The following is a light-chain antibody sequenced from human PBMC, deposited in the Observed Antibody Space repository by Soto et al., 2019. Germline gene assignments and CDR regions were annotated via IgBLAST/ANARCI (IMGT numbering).Light chain of an antibody. V-gene: IGKV3-20*01. CDR3: QQYGTSPPT. CDR2: GAS. J-gene: IGKJ1*01. CDR1: QSVSSSY. Sequence: EIVWPQSPGTLSLSAGERSTLSCMASQSVSSSYLAWYQHKPGQAPRLLISGASSRATGIPGRFSGSESGTDFTLTISRLEPEDFAVYYCQQYGTSPPTFGQGTKVDIK.